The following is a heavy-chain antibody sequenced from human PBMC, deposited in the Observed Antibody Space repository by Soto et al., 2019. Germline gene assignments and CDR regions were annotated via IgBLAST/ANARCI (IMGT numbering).Heavy chain of an antibody. CDR3: AIYCSFNSSDYSGMYS. CDR2: INAGNGNT. V-gene: IGHV1-3*01. CDR1: GYTFTSYA. D-gene: IGHD2-15*01. Sequence: ASLRVSYKASGYTFTSYAMHWVRQAPGQRLEWMGWINAGNGNTKYSQKFQGRVTITRDTSASTAYMELSSLRSEDTAVYYCAIYCSFNSSDYSGMYSWAQQDTVTISS. J-gene: IGHJ6*02.